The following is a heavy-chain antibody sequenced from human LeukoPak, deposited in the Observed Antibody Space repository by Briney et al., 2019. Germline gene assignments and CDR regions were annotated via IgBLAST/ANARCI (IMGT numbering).Heavy chain of an antibody. CDR2: IYYSGST. D-gene: IGHD1-26*01. V-gene: IGHV4-59*01. CDR3: AKSGGYGLIDC. J-gene: IGHJ4*02. Sequence: SETLSLTCTVSGGSISSYYWSRIRQPPGKGLEWIGYIYYSGSTNYNPSLKSRVTISVDTSKNQFSLKLSSVTAADTAVYYCAKSGGYGLIDCWGQGTLVTVSS. CDR1: GGSISSYY.